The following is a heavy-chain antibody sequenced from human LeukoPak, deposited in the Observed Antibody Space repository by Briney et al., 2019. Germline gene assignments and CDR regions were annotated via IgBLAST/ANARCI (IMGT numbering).Heavy chain of an antibody. J-gene: IGHJ4*02. D-gene: IGHD2-15*01. V-gene: IGHV3-74*01. CDR3: ARELSGSISRHFDY. CDR1: GFTFSNYW. Sequence: GGSLRLSRTASGFTFSNYWMHWVRQAPGKGPVWVSRINTDGNITTYADSVKGRFSISRDNAKNALYLQMNSLRAEDTAVFYCARELSGSISRHFDYWGQGTLVTVSS. CDR2: INTDGNIT.